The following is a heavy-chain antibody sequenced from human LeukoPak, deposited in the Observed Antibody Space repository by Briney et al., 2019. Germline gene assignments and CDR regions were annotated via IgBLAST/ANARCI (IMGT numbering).Heavy chain of an antibody. CDR3: ARDEDCSGTSCRNFDY. V-gene: IGHV1-2*02. CDR1: GYTFTGYY. Sequence: GASVKVSCKASGYTFTGYYIHWVRQAPGQGLEWMGWINPNTGGTNYAQKFQGRVTMARDTSINTAYMELRSLRSDDTAVYYCARDEDCSGTSCRNFDYWGQGTLVTVSS. J-gene: IGHJ4*02. CDR2: INPNTGGT. D-gene: IGHD2-2*01.